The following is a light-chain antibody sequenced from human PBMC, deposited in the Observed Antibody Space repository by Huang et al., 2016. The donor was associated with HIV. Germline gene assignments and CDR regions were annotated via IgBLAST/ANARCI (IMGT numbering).Light chain of an antibody. V-gene: IGKV1-9*01. Sequence: IQLTQSPSSLSASVGDRVTITCRASQGISNSLVWYQQKPGRAPKLLIYAASTLQSGVTSRFSGSGSGTDFTLTISSLQPEDAATYYCQQFSSYSPLTFGGGTKVEIK. CDR3: QQFSSYSPLT. CDR2: AAS. CDR1: QGISNS. J-gene: IGKJ4*01.